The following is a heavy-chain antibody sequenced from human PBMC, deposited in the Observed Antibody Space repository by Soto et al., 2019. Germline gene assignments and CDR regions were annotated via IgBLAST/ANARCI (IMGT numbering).Heavy chain of an antibody. J-gene: IGHJ4*02. CDR3: ARVRGYCSSTSCRTFDY. V-gene: IGHV4-34*01. CDR1: GGSFSGYY. CDR2: INHSGST. Sequence: QVQLQQWGAGLLEPSETLSLTCAVYGGSFSGYYWSWIRQPPGQGLEWIGEINHSGSTNYNPSLKSRVIISVDTSKNQFSLKLSSVTAADTAVHYCARVRGYCSSTSCRTFDYWGQGNLVTVSS. D-gene: IGHD2-2*01.